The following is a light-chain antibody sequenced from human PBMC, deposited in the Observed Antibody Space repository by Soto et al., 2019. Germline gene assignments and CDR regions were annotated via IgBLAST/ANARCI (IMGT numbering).Light chain of an antibody. J-gene: IGLJ1*01. CDR2: EVS. CDR1: SSDVGAYNY. CDR3: SSYIAGSTYG. V-gene: IGLV2-14*01. Sequence: QSALTQPASVSASPGQSITISCTGTSSDVGAYNYVSWYQQHPGKAPKLMIYEVSNRPSGVSNRFSGSKSGNTASLTISGLQAEDEADYYCSSYIAGSTYGCGTGTKVTV.